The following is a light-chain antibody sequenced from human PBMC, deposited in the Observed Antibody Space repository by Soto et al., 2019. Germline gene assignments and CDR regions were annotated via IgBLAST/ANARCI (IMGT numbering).Light chain of an antibody. Sequence: QSVLTQPPSVSGAPGQRVTISCTGSSSNIGAGYVVHWYQQLPGTSPKLLIYGNSNRPSGVPDCFSGSKSGTSASLAITWLQAEDEADYYCQSYDSSLSGPRVFGTGTKVTVL. CDR3: QSYDSSLSGPRV. V-gene: IGLV1-40*01. CDR2: GNS. J-gene: IGLJ1*01. CDR1: SSNIGAGYV.